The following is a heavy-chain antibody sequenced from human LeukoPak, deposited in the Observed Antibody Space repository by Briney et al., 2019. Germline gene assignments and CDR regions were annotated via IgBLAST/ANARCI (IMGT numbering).Heavy chain of an antibody. Sequence: ASVKVSCKASGYTFNSYYMHWVRQAPGQGLEWMGIINPSGDFTSYAQKFQGRVTMTKDTSTSTVYMELSSLRSGDTAAFYCARDAMTSVTTSPYYFDYWGQGTLVTVSS. V-gene: IGHV1-46*02. CDR1: GYTFNSYY. CDR3: ARDAMTSVTTSPYYFDY. D-gene: IGHD4-17*01. CDR2: INPSGDFT. J-gene: IGHJ4*02.